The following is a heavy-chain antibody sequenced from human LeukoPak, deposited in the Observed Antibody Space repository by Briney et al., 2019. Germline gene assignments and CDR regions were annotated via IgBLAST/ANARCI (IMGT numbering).Heavy chain of an antibody. CDR3: ARGGYDFWSGYYTGNWFDP. CDR2: ISAYNGNT. Sequence: ASVKVSCKASGYTFTSYGISWVRQAPEQGLEWMGWISAYNGNTNYAQKLQGRVTMTTDTSTSTAYMELRSLRSDDTAVYYCARGGYDFWSGYYTGNWFDPWGQGTLVTVSS. J-gene: IGHJ5*02. D-gene: IGHD3-3*01. CDR1: GYTFTSYG. V-gene: IGHV1-18*01.